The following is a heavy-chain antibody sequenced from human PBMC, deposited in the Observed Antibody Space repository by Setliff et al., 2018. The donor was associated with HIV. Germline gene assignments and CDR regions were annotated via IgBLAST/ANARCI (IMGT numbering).Heavy chain of an antibody. Sequence: PGGSLRLSCAGTGFTFSTYWMSWVRQAPGKGLEWVANINQDGATKYYVDSVRGRFTISRDNAKNSVFLQMNSLRGEDTAVYYCARDHEDSGWYVESVDYWGQGTLVTVSS. CDR1: GFTFSTYW. D-gene: IGHD6-19*01. CDR2: INQDGATK. CDR3: ARDHEDSGWYVESVDY. V-gene: IGHV3-7*01. J-gene: IGHJ4*02.